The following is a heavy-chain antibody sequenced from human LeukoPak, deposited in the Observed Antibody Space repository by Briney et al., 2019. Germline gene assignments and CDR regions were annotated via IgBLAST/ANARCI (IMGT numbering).Heavy chain of an antibody. D-gene: IGHD3-3*01. J-gene: IGHJ3*02. V-gene: IGHV1-8*03. Sequence: GASVKVSCKASGYTFTSYDINWVRQATGQGLEWMGWMNPNSGNTGYAQKFQGRVTITRNTSISTAYMELSSLRPEDTAVYYCARGYDFWSGYYRGAFDIWGQGTMVTVSS. CDR3: ARGYDFWSGYYRGAFDI. CDR2: MNPNSGNT. CDR1: GYTFTSYD.